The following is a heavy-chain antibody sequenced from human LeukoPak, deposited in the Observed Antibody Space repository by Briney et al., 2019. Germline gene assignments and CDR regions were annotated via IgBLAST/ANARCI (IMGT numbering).Heavy chain of an antibody. CDR2: INQDGSDK. D-gene: IGHD1-1*01. CDR1: EFTFSSYW. J-gene: IGHJ4*02. Sequence: GGSLRLSCAASEFTFSSYWMSWVSQAPGKGLEWVANINQDGSDKRYMDSVRGRFTISRDNAKNSLSLQMDSLRADDTAVYYCARVGYNWDDDGVDYWGQGTLVTVSS. CDR3: ARVGYNWDDDGVDY. V-gene: IGHV3-7*01.